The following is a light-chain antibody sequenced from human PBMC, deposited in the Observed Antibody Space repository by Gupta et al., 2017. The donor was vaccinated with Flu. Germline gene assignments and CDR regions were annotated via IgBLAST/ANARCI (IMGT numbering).Light chain of an antibody. CDR3: QQYNTPSYA. CDR2: KAS. CDR1: HNINNW. Sequence: DIQMTHSPSTLSASIGDRVAITCRSSHNINNWLAWYQQKPGEAPQLLIYKASTLEIGVPSRFSGSGSGTDFTLTINRLQPEDQATYFCQQYNTPSYAFGQGTKLDIK. J-gene: IGKJ2*01. V-gene: IGKV1-5*03.